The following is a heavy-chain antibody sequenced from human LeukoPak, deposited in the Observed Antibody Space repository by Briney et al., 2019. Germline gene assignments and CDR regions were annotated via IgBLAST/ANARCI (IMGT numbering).Heavy chain of an antibody. CDR3: SRGEGGSSWYAEGVGDY. CDR2: ISSSSSYI. V-gene: IGHV3-21*01. Sequence: GGSLRLSCAASGFTFSSYSMNWVRQAPGKGLEWVSSISSSSSYIYYADSVKGRFTISRDNAKNSLYLQMNSLRAEDTAVYYCSRGEGGSSWYAEGVGDYWGQGTLVNVSS. J-gene: IGHJ4*01. CDR1: GFTFSSYS. D-gene: IGHD6-13*01.